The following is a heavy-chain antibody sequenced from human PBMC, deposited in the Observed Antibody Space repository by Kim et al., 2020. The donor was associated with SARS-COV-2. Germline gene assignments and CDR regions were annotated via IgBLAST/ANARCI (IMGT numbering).Heavy chain of an antibody. V-gene: IGHV3-48*03. CDR3: ARGSFKGTAAAGPNY. CDR1: GFTFSSYE. CDR2: ISSSGSTI. J-gene: IGHJ4*02. D-gene: IGHD6-13*01. Sequence: GGSLRLSCAASGFTFSSYEMNWVRQAPGKGLEWVSYISSSGSTIYYADSVKGRFTISRDNAKNSLYLQMNSLRAEDTAVYYCARGSFKGTAAAGPNYWGQGTLVTVSS.